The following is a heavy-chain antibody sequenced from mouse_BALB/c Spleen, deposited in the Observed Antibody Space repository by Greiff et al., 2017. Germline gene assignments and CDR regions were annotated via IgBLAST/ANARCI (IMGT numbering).Heavy chain of an antibody. CDR1: GFSLTSYG. V-gene: IGHV2-4-1*01. J-gene: IGHJ1*01. Sequence: QVQLQQSGPGLVQPSQSLSITCTVSGFSLTSYGVHWVRQSPGKGLEWLGVIWSGGSTDYNAAFISRLSISKDNSKSQVFFKMNSLQADDTAIYYCATNYYGSSDEYFDVWGAETTGTVSS. D-gene: IGHD1-1*01. CDR2: IWSGGST. CDR3: ATNYYGSSDEYFDV.